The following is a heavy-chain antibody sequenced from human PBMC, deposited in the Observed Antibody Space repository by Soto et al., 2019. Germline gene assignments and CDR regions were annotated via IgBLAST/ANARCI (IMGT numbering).Heavy chain of an antibody. D-gene: IGHD3-22*01. CDR1: GFTFSNYG. J-gene: IGHJ6*02. CDR3: ARDKLESITMIVVVITPGGGDYGMDV. Sequence: ASGFTFSNYGLHWVRQAQGKGLEWVAVISYDGSNKYYADSVKGRFTISRDNSKNTLYLQMNSLRAEDTAVYYCARDKLESITMIVVVITPGGGDYGMDVWGQGTTVTVSS. CDR2: ISYDGSNK. V-gene: IGHV3-30*19.